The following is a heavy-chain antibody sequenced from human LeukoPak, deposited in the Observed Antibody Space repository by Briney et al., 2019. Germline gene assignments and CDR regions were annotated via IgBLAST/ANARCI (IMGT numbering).Heavy chain of an antibody. Sequence: SETLSLTCTVSGGSISSYYWSWIRQPPGKGLEWIGYIYTSGSTNYNPSRKSRVTISVETSKNQFSLKLSSVTAADTAVYYCARLNGRSRTYYYYMDVWGKGTPVTVSS. CDR2: IYTSGST. J-gene: IGHJ6*03. D-gene: IGHD2-8*01. V-gene: IGHV4-4*09. CDR1: GGSISSYY. CDR3: ARLNGRSRTYYYYMDV.